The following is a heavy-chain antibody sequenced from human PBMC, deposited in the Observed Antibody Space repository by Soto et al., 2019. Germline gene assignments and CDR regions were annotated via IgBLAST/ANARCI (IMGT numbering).Heavy chain of an antibody. Sequence: GESLKISCVGSGFTLSSYWMHWVRQAPGKGLVWVSRISPDGSTINYADFVKGRFTISRDNAKNTLYLQMDSLRAEDTALYYCTRVISGSSGLFDYWGQGALVTVSS. J-gene: IGHJ4*02. D-gene: IGHD1-26*01. CDR3: TRVISGSSGLFDY. V-gene: IGHV3-74*01. CDR1: GFTLSSYW. CDR2: ISPDGSTI.